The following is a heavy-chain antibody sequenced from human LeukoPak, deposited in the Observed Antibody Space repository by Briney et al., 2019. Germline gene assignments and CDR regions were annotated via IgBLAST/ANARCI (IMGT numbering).Heavy chain of an antibody. V-gene: IGHV3-43D*03. D-gene: IGHD3-3*01. J-gene: IGHJ6*03. CDR2: ISWDGGST. CDR3: AKDKRITIFGVVNFYYYYMDV. Sequence: GGSLRLSCAASGFTFDDYAMHWVRQAPGKGLEWVSLISWDGGSTYYADSVKGRFTISRDNSKNSLYLQMNSLRAEDTALYYCAKDKRITIFGVVNFYYYYMDVWGKGTTVTVSS. CDR1: GFTFDDYA.